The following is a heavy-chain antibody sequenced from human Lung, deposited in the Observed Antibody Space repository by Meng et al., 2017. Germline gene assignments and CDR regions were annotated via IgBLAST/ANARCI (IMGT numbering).Heavy chain of an antibody. V-gene: IGHV3-74*01. CDR1: GFTLGSYW. CDR2: INRDGSYI. CDR3: VRDAEDWGYFDL. D-gene: IGHD3/OR15-3a*01. J-gene: IGHJ2*01. Sequence: GESLKISCPASGFTLGSYWMHWVRQAPGKGLVWVARINRDGSYINYADSLRGQFTISRDNAKNTLHLQMQRLRAEDAAVYYCVRDAEDWGYFDLWGRGTLVTVSS.